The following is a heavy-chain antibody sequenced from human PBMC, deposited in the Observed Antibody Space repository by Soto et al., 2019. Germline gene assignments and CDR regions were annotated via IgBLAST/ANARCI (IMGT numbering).Heavy chain of an antibody. J-gene: IGHJ3*02. Sequence: QVQLVQSGAEVKKPGSSVKVSCKASGGTFSSYAISWVRQALGQGLEWMGGIIPIFGTANYAQKFQGRVTITADESTSTAYMELSSLRSEDTAVYYCARDRLMITFGGVGDGRWFAFDIWGQGTMVTVSS. CDR1: GGTFSSYA. D-gene: IGHD3-16*01. CDR3: ARDRLMITFGGVGDGRWFAFDI. V-gene: IGHV1-69*12. CDR2: IIPIFGTA.